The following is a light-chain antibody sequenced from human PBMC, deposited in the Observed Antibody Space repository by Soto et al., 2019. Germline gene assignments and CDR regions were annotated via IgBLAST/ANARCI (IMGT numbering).Light chain of an antibody. CDR1: QSVSSSY. V-gene: IGKV3-20*01. Sequence: EIVLTQSPGTLSLSPGERSTLSFMSSQSVSSSYLAWYQQKPGQPPRLLIYGASTRATGIPDRFIGSGSGTDFTLTISRMEPEDFAVFYCQQYGSSPLTFGGGTKVDI. CDR2: GAS. CDR3: QQYGSSPLT. J-gene: IGKJ4*01.